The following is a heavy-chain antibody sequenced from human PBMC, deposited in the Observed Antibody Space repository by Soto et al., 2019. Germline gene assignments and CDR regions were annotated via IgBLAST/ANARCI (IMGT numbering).Heavy chain of an antibody. Sequence: LSLTCTVSGGSVSSGSYYWSWIRQPPGKGLEWIGYIYYSGSTNYNPSLKSRVTISVDTSKNQFSLKLSSVTAADTAVYYCARDTAMVNYADYYYGMDVWGQGTTVTVSS. CDR2: IYYSGST. D-gene: IGHD5-18*01. CDR3: ARDTAMVNYADYYYGMDV. J-gene: IGHJ6*02. CDR1: GGSVSSGSYY. V-gene: IGHV4-61*01.